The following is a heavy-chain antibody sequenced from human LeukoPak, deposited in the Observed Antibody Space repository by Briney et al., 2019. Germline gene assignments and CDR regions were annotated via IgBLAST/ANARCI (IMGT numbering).Heavy chain of an antibody. Sequence: SETLSLICTTSGAPISRFFWSWVRQPPGKGLERIGNIYNGVPTFFNPSLKSRVSISVDTSKGQFSLQLASVTAADTAVYYCVQSTGWPGFDYWGQGILVTVSS. V-gene: IGHV4-4*09. J-gene: IGHJ4*02. CDR2: IYNGVPT. D-gene: IGHD6-19*01. CDR1: GAPISRFF. CDR3: VQSTGWPGFDY.